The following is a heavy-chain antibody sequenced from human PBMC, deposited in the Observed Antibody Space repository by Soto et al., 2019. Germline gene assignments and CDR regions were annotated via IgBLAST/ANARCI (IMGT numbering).Heavy chain of an antibody. D-gene: IGHD3-10*01. CDR2: IIPIFGTA. CDR3: ARGHDGSGSYLNWFDP. Sequence: QVQLVQSGAAVKKPGSSVKVSCKASGGTFSSYAISWVRQAPGQGLEWMGGIIPIFGTANYAQKFQGRVTITADESTSTGYMELGSLRSEDTAVYYCARGHDGSGSYLNWFDPWGQGTLVTVSS. V-gene: IGHV1-69*01. J-gene: IGHJ5*02. CDR1: GGTFSSYA.